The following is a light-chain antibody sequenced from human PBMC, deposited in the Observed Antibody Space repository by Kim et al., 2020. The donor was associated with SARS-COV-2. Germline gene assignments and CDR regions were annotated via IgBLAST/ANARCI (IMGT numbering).Light chain of an antibody. CDR1: NSNLVNNY. CDR3: GTWDSSLSARV. Sequence: GQRVTISSSGNNSNLVNNYVSWYQQLPGTAHKLLIYDNNKRPSGIPDRFSGSKSGTSATLGITGLQTGDEADYYCGTWDSSLSARVFGGGTKLTVL. CDR2: DNN. J-gene: IGLJ3*02. V-gene: IGLV1-51*01.